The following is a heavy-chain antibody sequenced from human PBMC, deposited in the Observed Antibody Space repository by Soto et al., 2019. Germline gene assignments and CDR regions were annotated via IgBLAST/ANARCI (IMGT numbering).Heavy chain of an antibody. D-gene: IGHD2-21*02. CDR2: IIPILGIP. V-gene: IGHV1-69*02. J-gene: IGHJ6*03. CDR1: GGTFSNYT. CDR3: ARGQMVVTTFFYYYYMDV. Sequence: SVKVSCKASGGTFSNYTISWVRQAPGQGLEWMGTIIPILGIPNCAQKFQGRVTINADNSTSTAYMELSSLRSEDTAVYYCARGQMVVTTFFYYYYMDVWGKGTTVTVSS.